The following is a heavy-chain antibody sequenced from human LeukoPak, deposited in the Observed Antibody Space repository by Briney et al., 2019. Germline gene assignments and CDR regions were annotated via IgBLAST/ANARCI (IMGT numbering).Heavy chain of an antibody. CDR1: GGSIRSYY. D-gene: IGHD4-23*01. V-gene: IGHV4-59*08. CDR3: ARRGGHGGSFDY. J-gene: IGHJ4*02. CDR2: IYYSGSGST. Sequence: SETLSLTCTVSGGSIRSYYWSWIRQPPGKGLEWIGYIYYSGSGSTNYNSSLKSRVTISVDTSKNQFSLKLSSVTAADTAVYYCARRGGHGGSFDYWGQGTLVTVSS.